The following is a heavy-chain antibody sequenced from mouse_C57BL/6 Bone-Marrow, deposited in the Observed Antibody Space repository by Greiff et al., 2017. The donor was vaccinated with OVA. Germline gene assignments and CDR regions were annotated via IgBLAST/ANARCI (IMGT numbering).Heavy chain of an antibody. D-gene: IGHD2-4*01. CDR1: GYTFTDYN. J-gene: IGHJ3*01. CDR3: ARWGLRQVWFAY. CDR2: INPNNGGT. Sequence: VQLKESGPELVKPGASVKIPCKASGYTFTDYNMDWVKQSHGKSLEWIGDINPNNGGTIYNQKFKGKATLTVDKSSSTAYMELRSLTSEDTAVYYCARWGLRQVWFAYWGQGTLVTVSA. V-gene: IGHV1-18*01.